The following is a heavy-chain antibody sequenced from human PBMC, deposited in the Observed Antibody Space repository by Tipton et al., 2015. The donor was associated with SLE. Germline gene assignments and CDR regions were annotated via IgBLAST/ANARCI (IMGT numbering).Heavy chain of an antibody. V-gene: IGHV3-23*03. CDR2: IYSGGST. CDR1: GFTFSSYA. CDR3: AKDLSSYGSSRDAFDI. D-gene: IGHD5-18*01. Sequence: GSLRLSCAASGFTFSSYAMSWVRQAPGKGLEWVSVIYSGGSTYYADSVKGRFTISRDNSKNTLYLQMNSLRAEDTAVYYCAKDLSSYGSSRDAFDIWGQGTMVTVSS. J-gene: IGHJ3*02.